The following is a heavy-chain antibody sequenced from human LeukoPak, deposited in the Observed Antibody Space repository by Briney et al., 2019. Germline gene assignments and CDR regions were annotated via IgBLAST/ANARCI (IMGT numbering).Heavy chain of an antibody. CDR1: GGSISSNF. Sequence: SETLSLTCTVSGGSISSNFWSWLRQPPGKGLEYIGYIYNSGTTNYNPSLKSRVTISVDTSKNQFSLKLSSVTAADTAIYYCAKSFSETERATITAYWGQGTLVTVSS. CDR2: IYNSGTT. V-gene: IGHV4-59*01. D-gene: IGHD5-24*01. J-gene: IGHJ4*02. CDR3: AKSFSETERATITAY.